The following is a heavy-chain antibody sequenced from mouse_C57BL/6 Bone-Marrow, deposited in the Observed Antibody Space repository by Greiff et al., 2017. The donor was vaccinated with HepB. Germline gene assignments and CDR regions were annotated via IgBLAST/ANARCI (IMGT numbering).Heavy chain of an antibody. CDR3: ARSPDDHRSSWYFAA. J-gene: IGHJ1*01. Sequence: QVQLKQPGAELVKPGASVKLSCKTSGYTFTSYWMHWVKQRPGQGLEWIGMIHPNSGSTNYNEKFKSKATLTVDKSSSTAYMQLSSLTSEDSAVYYCARSPDDHRSSWYFAAWGSATPVTVSS. CDR1: GYTFTSYW. V-gene: IGHV1-64*01. D-gene: IGHD1-1*01. CDR2: IHPNSGST.